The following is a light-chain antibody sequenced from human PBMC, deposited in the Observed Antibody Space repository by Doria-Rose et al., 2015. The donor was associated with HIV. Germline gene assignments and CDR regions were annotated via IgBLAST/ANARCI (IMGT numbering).Light chain of an antibody. CDR2: AAS. CDR3: QQSNSFPIT. J-gene: IGKJ5*01. CDR1: EAISSW. Sequence: MTPTPSSVSASVGDRVTITCTESEAISSWLVWYQQKPGKAPKVLIYAASTLQSGVPSRFSGSGFGTDFTLTISNLQPEDFATYYCQQSNSFPITFGQGTRLEIK. V-gene: IGKV1-12*01.